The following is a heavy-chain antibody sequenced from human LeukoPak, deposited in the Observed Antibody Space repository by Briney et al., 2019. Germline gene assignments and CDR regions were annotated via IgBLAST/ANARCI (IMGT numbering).Heavy chain of an antibody. CDR3: ARARSVAVVVTAIGSWYLDL. CDR1: GGSFSGYY. V-gene: IGHV4-34*01. Sequence: SETLSLTCAVYGGSFSGYYWSWIRQPPGKGLEWIGEINHSGSTNYNPSLKSRVTISVDTSKNQFSLKLSSVTAADTAVYYCARARSVAVVVTAIGSWYLDLWGRGTLVTVSS. D-gene: IGHD2-21*02. J-gene: IGHJ2*01. CDR2: INHSGST.